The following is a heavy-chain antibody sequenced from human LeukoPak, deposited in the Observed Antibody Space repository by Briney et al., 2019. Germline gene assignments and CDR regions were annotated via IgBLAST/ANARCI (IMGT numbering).Heavy chain of an antibody. V-gene: IGHV4-4*07. J-gene: IGHJ5*02. D-gene: IGHD3-3*01. CDR1: GASVSNSY. CDR2: VYTVGGT. CDR3: AKVNILQWAIVAFRFDP. Sequence: RSSETLTLTCSVSGASVSNSYWSWIRQPAGKGLEWIGRVYTVGGTSYNPSLKGRVTMSVDTSKNQLYRTLTSVTGADTGVYFCAKVNILQWAIVAFRFDPWGQGTLVTVSS.